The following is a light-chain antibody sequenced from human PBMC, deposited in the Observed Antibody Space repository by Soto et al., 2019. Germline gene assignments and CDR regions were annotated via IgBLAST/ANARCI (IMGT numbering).Light chain of an antibody. J-gene: IGKJ3*01. Sequence: AIQLTQSPSSLSASVGDRVTITCRASQGISSALAGYQQKPGQAPKLLIYDASSLESGVPSRFSGSGSGTDFTLTISSLQPEDFATYYCQQFNSYPRTFGPGTKVDIK. CDR2: DAS. V-gene: IGKV1-13*02. CDR1: QGISSA. CDR3: QQFNSYPRT.